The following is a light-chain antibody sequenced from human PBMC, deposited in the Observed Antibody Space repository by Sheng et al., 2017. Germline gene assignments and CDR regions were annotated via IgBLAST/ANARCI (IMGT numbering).Light chain of an antibody. Sequence: EIQMTQSPTSLSASIGDRVTMTCRASQAISNYVNWYQQIPGSPPNLLIYGSSNLQNGVPSRFRGGGFGTEFTLTIDGVQAADAAIYFCQHCYNIPPMFGQGTRLEI. CDR3: QHCYNIPPM. CDR2: GSS. J-gene: IGKJ2*01. V-gene: IGKV1-39*01. CDR1: QAISNY.